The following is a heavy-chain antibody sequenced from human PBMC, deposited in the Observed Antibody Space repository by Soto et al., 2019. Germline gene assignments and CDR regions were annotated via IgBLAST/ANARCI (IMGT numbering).Heavy chain of an antibody. V-gene: IGHV5-10-1*01. D-gene: IGHD1-7*01. CDR3: ARLSTGTRGFYGMDV. J-gene: IGHJ6*02. CDR2: IDPSDSYT. Sequence: GDSLKLSCTGSGYSFTSYWISWVRQMPGKGLEWMGRIDPSDSYTNYSPSFQGHVTISADKSISTAYLQWSSLKASDTAMYYCARLSTGTRGFYGMDVWGQGTTVTVSS. CDR1: GYSFTSYW.